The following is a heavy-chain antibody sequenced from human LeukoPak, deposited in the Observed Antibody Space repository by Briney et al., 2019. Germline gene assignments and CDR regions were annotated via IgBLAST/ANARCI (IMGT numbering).Heavy chain of an antibody. Sequence: SKTLSLTCAVPGGSISSGGYSWSWIRQPPGKGLEWIGYIYHSGSTYYNPSLKSRVTISVDRSKNQFSLKLSSVTAADTAVYYCARADSSSTGDYYYGMGVWGQGTTVTVSS. J-gene: IGHJ6*02. D-gene: IGHD6-6*01. CDR2: IYHSGST. CDR1: GGSISSGGYS. CDR3: ARADSSSTGDYYYGMGV. V-gene: IGHV4-30-2*01.